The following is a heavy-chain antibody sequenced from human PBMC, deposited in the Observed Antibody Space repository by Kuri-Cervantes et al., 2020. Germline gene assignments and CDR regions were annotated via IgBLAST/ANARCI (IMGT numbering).Heavy chain of an antibody. D-gene: IGHD2-8*02. J-gene: IGHJ6*03. CDR1: GYRFTNYW. CDR3: ARHGGGGAGGVLGYCTGGVCGELEGGYYYYMDV. V-gene: IGHV5-51*01. Sequence: GESLKISCNGSGYRFTNYWIGWVRQMPGKGLEWMGNICPGDSDTRYSPSFQGQVTLSADKSISTAYLQWSSLKASDTAMYYCARHGGGGAGGVLGYCTGGVCGELEGGYYYYMDVWGKGTTVTVSS. CDR2: ICPGDSDT.